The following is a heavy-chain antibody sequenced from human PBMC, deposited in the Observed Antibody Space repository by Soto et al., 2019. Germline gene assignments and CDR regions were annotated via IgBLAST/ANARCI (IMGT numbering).Heavy chain of an antibody. CDR2: INAGNGNT. V-gene: IGHV1-3*01. CDR1: GYTFTSYA. J-gene: IGHJ5*02. D-gene: IGHD4-17*01. Sequence: ASVKVSCKASGYTFTSYAMHWVRQAPGQRLEWMGWINAGNGNTKYSQKFQGRVTITRDTSASTAYMELSSLRSEDTAVYYCARDQGHDYGENWFDPWGKGTLVTVSS. CDR3: ARDQGHDYGENWFDP.